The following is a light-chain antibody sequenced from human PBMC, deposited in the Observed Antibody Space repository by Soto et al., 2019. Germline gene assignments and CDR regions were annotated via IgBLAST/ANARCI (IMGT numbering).Light chain of an antibody. J-gene: IGKJ5*01. CDR3: QQYNNWPPTT. Sequence: EIVMTQSPATLSVSPGERATLSCRASLSVSNNLAWYQQKPGQAPRLLIYLASTRATGIPARFSGSGSGTEFTLTISSLQSEDFAVYYCQQYNNWPPTTFGQGTRLEIK. CDR2: LAS. V-gene: IGKV3D-15*01. CDR1: LSVSNN.